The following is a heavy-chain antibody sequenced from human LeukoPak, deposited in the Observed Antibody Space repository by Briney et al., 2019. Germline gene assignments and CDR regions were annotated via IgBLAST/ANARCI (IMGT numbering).Heavy chain of an antibody. CDR1: GFTFSDNY. CDR2: VSGNGGVI. CDR3: ARDPRTVRI. V-gene: IGHV3-11*04. Sequence: PGGSLRLSCAASGFTFSDNYMTWVRQAPGKGLEWLSYVSGNGGVIQYADSVKGRFTISRDNAKNLLYLQMDSLRVEDTAIYYCARDPRTVRIWGQGTLVTVSS. D-gene: IGHD1-1*01. J-gene: IGHJ4*02.